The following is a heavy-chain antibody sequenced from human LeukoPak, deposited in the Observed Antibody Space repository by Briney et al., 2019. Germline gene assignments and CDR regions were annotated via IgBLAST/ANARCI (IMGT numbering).Heavy chain of an antibody. D-gene: IGHD3-16*01. CDR3: ARDGAHKNHYYSYYYMDV. J-gene: IGHJ6*03. CDR2: IYYSGST. V-gene: IGHV4-59*01. Sequence: PSETLSLTCTVSGGSISSYYCTWVRQPPGKGLEWIGYIYYSGSTNYNPSLKSRVTISVDTSNNQFSLKLSSVTAADTAVYYCARDGAHKNHYYSYYYMDVWGKGTTVTVSS. CDR1: GGSISSYY.